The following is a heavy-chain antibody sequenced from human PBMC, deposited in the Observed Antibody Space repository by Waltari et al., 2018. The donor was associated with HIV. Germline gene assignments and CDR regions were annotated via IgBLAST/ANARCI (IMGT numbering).Heavy chain of an antibody. CDR3: ARDRGPLLFYFDY. CDR2: IIPIFGTA. J-gene: IGHJ4*02. CDR1: GGPFISYA. V-gene: IGHV1-69*06. Sequence: QVQLVQSGAEVKKPGSSVKVSCKASGGPFISYAISWVRQAPGQGLEWMGGIIPIFGTANYAQKFQGRVTITADISTSTAYMELSSLRSEDSAMYYCARDRGPLLFYFDYWGQGTLVTVSS. D-gene: IGHD2-8*02.